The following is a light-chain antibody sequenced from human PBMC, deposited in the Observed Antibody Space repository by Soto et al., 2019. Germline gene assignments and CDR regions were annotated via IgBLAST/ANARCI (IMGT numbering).Light chain of an antibody. CDR3: IQTLQAPYS. CDR2: LGS. CDR1: QSLRHHNGYNY. Sequence: DIVMTQSPLSLPVTPGEPASISCRSSQSLRHHNGYNYLDWYLQKPGQSPQVLIYLGSNRASGVPDRVSARVSGTVFTLKISRVEADDVGVYYCIQTLQAPYSFGQGTKLEIK. J-gene: IGKJ2*01. V-gene: IGKV2-28*01.